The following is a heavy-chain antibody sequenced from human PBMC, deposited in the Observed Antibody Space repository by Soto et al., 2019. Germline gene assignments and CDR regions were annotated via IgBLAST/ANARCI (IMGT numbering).Heavy chain of an antibody. J-gene: IGHJ6*02. CDR3: AKGRGQYQPHYYYYCGMDV. V-gene: IGHV1-8*01. CDR2: MNPNSGNT. CDR1: GYTFTSYD. D-gene: IGHD2-2*01. Sequence: QVPLVQSGAEVKKPGASVKVSCKASGYTFTSYDINWVRQATGQGLEWMGWMNPNSGNTGYAQKFQGRVTMTRNTSISTAYLELSNLRSEDTAVYYCAKGRGQYQPHYYYYCGMDVWGQGTTVTVSS.